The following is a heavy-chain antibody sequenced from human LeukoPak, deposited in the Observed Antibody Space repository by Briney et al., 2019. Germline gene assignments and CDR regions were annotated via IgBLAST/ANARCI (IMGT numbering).Heavy chain of an antibody. CDR1: GGSISSCNW. Sequence: SETLSLTCAVSGGSISSCNWWSWVRQPPGKGLEWIGEIHHSGSTNYNPSLKSRVTISVDKSRNQFSLKLSSVTAADTAVYYCARGYDGSGYYYRNWYFDLWGRGTLVTVSS. CDR2: IHHSGST. V-gene: IGHV4-4*02. CDR3: ARGYDGSGYYYRNWYFDL. J-gene: IGHJ2*01. D-gene: IGHD3-22*01.